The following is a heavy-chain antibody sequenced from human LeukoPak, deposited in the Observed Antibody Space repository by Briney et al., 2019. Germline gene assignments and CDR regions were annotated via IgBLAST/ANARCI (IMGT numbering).Heavy chain of an antibody. D-gene: IGHD6-19*01. CDR2: IRYDGSNK. V-gene: IGHV3-30*02. Sequence: GGSLRLSCAASGFTFSSYGMHWVRQAPGKGLEWVAFIRYDGSNKYYADSVKGRFTISRDNSKNTLYLQMNSLRAEDTAVYYCTGGGGGDGSGWSTTDYWGQGTLVTISS. CDR1: GFTFSSYG. CDR3: TGGGGGDGSGWSTTDY. J-gene: IGHJ4*02.